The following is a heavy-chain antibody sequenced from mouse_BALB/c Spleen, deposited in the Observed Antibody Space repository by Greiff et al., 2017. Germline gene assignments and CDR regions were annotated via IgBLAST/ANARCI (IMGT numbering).Heavy chain of an antibody. CDR2: IRNKANGYTT. J-gene: IGHJ2*01. V-gene: IGHV7-3*02. Sequence: EVQVVESGGGLVQPGGSLRLSCATSGFTFTDYYMSWVRQPPGKALEWLGFIRNKANGYTTEYSASGKGRFTISRDNSQSILYLQMNTLRAEDSATYYCARDTNWEAYYVDYWGQGTTLTVSS. D-gene: IGHD4-1*01. CDR3: ARDTNWEAYYVDY. CDR1: GFTFTDYY.